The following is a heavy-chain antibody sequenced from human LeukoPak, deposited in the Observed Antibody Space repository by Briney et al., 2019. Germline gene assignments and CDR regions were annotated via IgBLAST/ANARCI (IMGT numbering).Heavy chain of an antibody. CDR1: GYTFTSYG. CDR2: ISAYNGNT. J-gene: IGHJ6*03. V-gene: IGHV1-18*01. CDR3: ARLNYYDSSGYYYYYMDV. D-gene: IGHD3-22*01. Sequence: ASVKVSCKASGYTFTSYGISWVRQAPGQGLEWMGWISAYNGNTNYAQKLQGRVTMTTDTSTSTAYMELRSLRSDDTAVYYCARLNYYDSSGYYYYYMDVWGKGTTVTVSS.